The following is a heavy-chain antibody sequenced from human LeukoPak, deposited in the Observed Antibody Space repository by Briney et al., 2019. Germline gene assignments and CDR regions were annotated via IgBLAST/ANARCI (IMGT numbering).Heavy chain of an antibody. CDR3: AKGISADGYNFERGADY. J-gene: IGHJ4*02. D-gene: IGHD1-1*01. CDR2: VGGDGRVT. Sequence: GGSLRLSCAASGFTFATYVMTWVRQAPGRGLEWVSSVGGDGRVTYYADSVKGRFTISRDNSKNTIFLQMNSLRVEDTAVYYCAKGISADGYNFERGADYWGQGAQVIVSS. V-gene: IGHV3-23*01. CDR1: GFTFATYV.